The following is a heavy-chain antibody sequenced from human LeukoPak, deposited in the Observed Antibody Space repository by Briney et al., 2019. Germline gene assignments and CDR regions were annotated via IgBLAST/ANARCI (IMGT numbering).Heavy chain of an antibody. J-gene: IGHJ4*02. Sequence: GGSLRLSCAASGFTFSSYWMNWARQAPGKGLEWVASINHNGNVNYYVDSVKGRFTISRDNAKNSLCLQMSNLRAEDTAVYYCARLPTFYYDSSHYHYDYWGQGTLVTVSS. CDR3: ARLPTFYYDSSHYHYDY. D-gene: IGHD3-22*01. CDR1: GFTFSSYW. CDR2: INHNGNVN. V-gene: IGHV3-7*03.